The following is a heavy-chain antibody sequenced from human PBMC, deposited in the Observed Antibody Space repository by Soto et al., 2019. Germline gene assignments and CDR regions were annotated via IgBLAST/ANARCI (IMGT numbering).Heavy chain of an antibody. D-gene: IGHD3-10*01. Sequence: EVQLVESGGGLVQPGGSLRLSCAASGFTLSGRSMHWVRQAPGKGLVWVSGIDNTGTDSTYADSVKGRFTSSRENAKNMLYLQMNILRVEDTSVYYCASGWFGPDVWGKGTTVTVSS. CDR2: IDNTGTDS. CDR1: GFTLSGRS. V-gene: IGHV3-74*01. J-gene: IGHJ6*04. CDR3: ASGWFGPDV.